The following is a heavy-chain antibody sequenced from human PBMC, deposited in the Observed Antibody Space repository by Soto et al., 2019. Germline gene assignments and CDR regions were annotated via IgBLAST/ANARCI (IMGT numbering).Heavy chain of an antibody. V-gene: IGHV4-31*03. D-gene: IGHD2-2*01. Sequence: QVLLQESGPGLVKPSQTLSLTCTVSGGSISSVGYYWNWIRQHPGKGLEWNGYIYYSGSTYYNPSLKSRVTMSVDTSKNQFSLQLTSVTAADTAVYFCARGRPAATGWFDPWGHGTLVTVSS. CDR2: IYYSGST. CDR1: GGSISSVGYY. CDR3: ARGRPAATGWFDP. J-gene: IGHJ5*02.